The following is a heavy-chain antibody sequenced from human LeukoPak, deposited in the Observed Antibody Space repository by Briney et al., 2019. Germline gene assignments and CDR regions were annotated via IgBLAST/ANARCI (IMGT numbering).Heavy chain of an antibody. V-gene: IGHV4-39*01. D-gene: IGHD3-3*01. Sequence: SETLSLTCTVSGGSISSSSYYWGWIRQPPGTGLEWIGSIYYSGSTYYNPSLKSRVTISVDTSKNQFSLKLSSVTAADTAVYYCARHFWSASRIPVGPWGQGTLVTVSS. CDR1: GGSISSSSYY. CDR2: IYYSGST. J-gene: IGHJ5*02. CDR3: ARHFWSASRIPVGP.